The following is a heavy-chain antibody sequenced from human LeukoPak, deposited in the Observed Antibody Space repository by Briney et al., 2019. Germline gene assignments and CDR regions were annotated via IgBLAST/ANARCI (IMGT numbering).Heavy chain of an antibody. CDR3: AKRAIVVVVAAPYNWFDP. Sequence: GGSLRLSCAASGFTFSSYAMSWVRQAPGKGLEWVSAISGSGGSTYYADSVKGRFTISRDNSKNTLYLQMNSLRAEDTAVYYCAKRAIVVVVAAPYNWFDPWGQGTLVTVSS. CDR2: ISGSGGST. J-gene: IGHJ5*02. CDR1: GFTFSSYA. V-gene: IGHV3-23*01. D-gene: IGHD2-15*01.